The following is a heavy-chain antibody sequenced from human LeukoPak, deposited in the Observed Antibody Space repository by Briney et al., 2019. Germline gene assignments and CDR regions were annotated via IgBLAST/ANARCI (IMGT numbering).Heavy chain of an antibody. CDR2: INPNSGGT. CDR1: GYTFTGYY. J-gene: IGHJ3*02. CDR3: AYQLLEETAFDI. Sequence: ASVKVSCKASGYTFTGYYMHWVRQAPGQGLEWMGWINPNSGGTNYAQKFQGRVTMTRDTSISTAYMELSRLRSDDTAVYYCAYQLLEETAFDIWGQGTMVTVSS. V-gene: IGHV1-2*02. D-gene: IGHD2-2*01.